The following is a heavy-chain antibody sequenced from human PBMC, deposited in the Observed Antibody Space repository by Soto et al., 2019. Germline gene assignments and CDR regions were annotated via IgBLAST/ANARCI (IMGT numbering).Heavy chain of an antibody. D-gene: IGHD7-27*01. CDR3: ARGGDGNSLAY. CDR1: GGTFTTYT. CDR2: IIPIFGAS. V-gene: IGHV1-69*01. J-gene: IGHJ4*02. Sequence: QVQLVQSGPEVKKPGSSVKVSCKSSGGTFTTYTFSWGRQAPGQGLEWMAGIIPIFGASKSAQKYQDRVAITTDESTRTIYMELSSLRSDDTAVYYCARGGDGNSLAYLGQGTLVTVSS.